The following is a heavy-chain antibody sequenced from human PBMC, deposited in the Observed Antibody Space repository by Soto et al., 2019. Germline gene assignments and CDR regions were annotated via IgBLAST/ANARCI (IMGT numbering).Heavy chain of an antibody. Sequence: QVQLQQWGAGLLKPSETLSLTCAVYGGSFSGYYWSWIRQPPGKGLEWIGEINHSGSTNYNPSLKSRVTISVDTSKHQFSLKLSFVTAADTAVYYCARNGSYYDFWSGYYFGGGMDVWGQGTTVTVSS. D-gene: IGHD3-3*01. CDR1: GGSFSGYY. CDR3: ARNGSYYDFWSGYYFGGGMDV. J-gene: IGHJ6*02. CDR2: INHSGST. V-gene: IGHV4-34*01.